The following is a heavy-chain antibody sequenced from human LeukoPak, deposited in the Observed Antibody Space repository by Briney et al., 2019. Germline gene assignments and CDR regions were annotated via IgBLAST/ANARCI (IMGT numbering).Heavy chain of an antibody. CDR1: GGSISSSSYY. D-gene: IGHD1-26*01. Sequence: ASETLSLTCTVSGGSISSSSYYWGWIRQPPGKGLEWIGSIHYSGSTYYNPSLKSRVTISVDTSKNQFSLKLSSVTAADTAVYYCASQIVGATNYWGQGTLVTVSS. CDR3: ASQIVGATNY. V-gene: IGHV4-39*01. CDR2: IHYSGST. J-gene: IGHJ4*02.